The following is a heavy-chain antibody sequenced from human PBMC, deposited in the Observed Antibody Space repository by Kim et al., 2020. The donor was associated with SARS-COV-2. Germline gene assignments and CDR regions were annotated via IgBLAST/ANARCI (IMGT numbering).Heavy chain of an antibody. Sequence: GGSLRLSCAASGFTFDDYAMHWVRQAPGKGLEWVSGISWNSGSIGYADSVKGRFTISRDNAKNSLYLQMNSLRAEDTALYYCAKASGYSGYDPWFDPWGQGTLVTVSS. V-gene: IGHV3-9*01. CDR1: GFTFDDYA. CDR2: ISWNSGSI. CDR3: AKASGYSGYDPWFDP. J-gene: IGHJ5*02. D-gene: IGHD5-12*01.